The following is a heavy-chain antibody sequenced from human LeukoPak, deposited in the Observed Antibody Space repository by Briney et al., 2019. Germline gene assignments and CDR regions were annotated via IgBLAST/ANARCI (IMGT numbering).Heavy chain of an antibody. CDR1: GFTFSTYT. CDR3: ARVSVAGAVIDAFDI. V-gene: IGHV3-21*01. D-gene: IGHD6-19*01. J-gene: IGHJ3*02. Sequence: GGSLRLSCAASGFTFSTYTMNWVCQAPGKGLEWVSCISGSSVYIYYADSLKGRFTISRDNAKNSLYLQMNGLRAEDTAVYYCARVSVAGAVIDAFDIWGQGTMVTVSS. CDR2: ISGSSVYI.